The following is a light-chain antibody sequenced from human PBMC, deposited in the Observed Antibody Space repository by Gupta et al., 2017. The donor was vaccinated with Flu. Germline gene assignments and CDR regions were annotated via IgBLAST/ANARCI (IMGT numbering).Light chain of an antibody. CDR3: QVWDSNSDHVV. Sequence: SYVLTQPPSVSVAPGQTARFACGGNNIGSKGVHWYQQKPGQAPVLVVYDDTARPSGIPARFFGSNSGNTATLTISRVEAGDEADYYCQVWDSNSDHVVFGGGTKLTVL. CDR2: DDT. CDR1: NIGSKG. J-gene: IGLJ2*01. V-gene: IGLV3-21*02.